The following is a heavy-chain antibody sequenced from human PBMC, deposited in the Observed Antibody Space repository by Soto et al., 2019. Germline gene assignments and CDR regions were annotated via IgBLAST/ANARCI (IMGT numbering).Heavy chain of an antibody. CDR1: GDSISSRSYY. D-gene: IGHD2-21*01. V-gene: IGHV4-39*01. J-gene: IGHJ4*02. Sequence: SETLSLTCTVTGDSISSRSYYWGWIRQPPGKGLEWIGSIYYSGSTYNNPSLRSRVSMSIDTSKDQFSLKLKSVTAADTALYLCASLRTSVVRAAYIDVWGPGSLVTVAS. CDR3: ASLRTSVVRAAYIDV. CDR2: IYYSGST.